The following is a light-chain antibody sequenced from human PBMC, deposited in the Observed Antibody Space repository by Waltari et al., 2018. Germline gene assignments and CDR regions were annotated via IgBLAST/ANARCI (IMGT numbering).Light chain of an antibody. J-gene: IGLJ2*01. CDR3: QVWDSSSDHPRVV. V-gene: IGLV3-21*04. CDR2: YDS. CDR1: NIGSKS. Sequence: SYVLTQPPSVSVAPGKTARITCGGNNIGSKSVHWYQQKPGQAPVLVIYYDSDRPSGIPERVSGSNSGNTATLTISRVEAGDEADYYCQVWDSSSDHPRVVFGGGTKLTVL.